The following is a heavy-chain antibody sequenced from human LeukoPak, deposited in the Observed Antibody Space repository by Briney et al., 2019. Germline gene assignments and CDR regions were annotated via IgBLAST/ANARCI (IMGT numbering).Heavy chain of an antibody. V-gene: IGHV3-74*01. CDR2: INSDGSST. D-gene: IGHD2-2*01. Sequence: GGSLRLSCAASGFTFSSYWMQWVRQAPGRGLVWVSRINSDGSSTSYADSVKGRFTISRDNAKNTLYLQMNSLRAEDTAVYYCARGLGCSSTSCYYYYYYMDVWGKGTTVTVSS. J-gene: IGHJ6*03. CDR1: GFTFSSYW. CDR3: ARGLGCSSTSCYYYYYYMDV.